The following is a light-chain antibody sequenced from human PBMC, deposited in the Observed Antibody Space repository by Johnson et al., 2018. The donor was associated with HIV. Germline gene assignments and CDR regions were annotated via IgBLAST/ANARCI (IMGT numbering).Light chain of an antibody. CDR2: DNN. V-gene: IGLV1-51*01. Sequence: QSVLTQPPSMSAAPGQKVTISCSGSSSNIGNNYVSWYQQLPGTAPKLLIYDNNKRPSGIPDRFSGSKSGTSATLGITGLQTGDEADYYCGTWDSSLSTYVFRTGTKVTCL. CDR3: GTWDSSLSTYV. J-gene: IGLJ1*01. CDR1: SSNIGNNY.